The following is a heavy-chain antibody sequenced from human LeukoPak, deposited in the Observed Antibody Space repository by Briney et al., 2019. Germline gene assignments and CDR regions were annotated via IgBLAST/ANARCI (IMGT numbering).Heavy chain of an antibody. Sequence: GSVRLSCVASGFTFSSYALSWVRQAPGKGLEWVSAISGSGDTTFDADSESRDFTISRDNSKNTLYLQTSSLRADDTAVYYCTRGYVTRGGSFDPWGRGNLDPVSS. D-gene: IGHD2-2*01. CDR3: TRGYVTRGGSFDP. CDR1: GFTFSSYA. V-gene: IGHV3-23*01. J-gene: IGHJ5*02. CDR2: ISGSGDTT.